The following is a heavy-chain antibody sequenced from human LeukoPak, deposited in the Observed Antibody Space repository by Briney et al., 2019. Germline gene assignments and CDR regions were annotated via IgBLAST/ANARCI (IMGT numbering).Heavy chain of an antibody. Sequence: PGGSLRLSCAASGFTFSSYSMNWVRQAPGKGLEWVSYISSSSSTIYSADSVKGRFTISRDNAKNSLYLQMNTLRAEDTAVYYCARDLRISAGDLYYYMDVWGEGTTVTVSS. V-gene: IGHV3-48*01. D-gene: IGHD1-26*01. CDR2: ISSSSSTI. CDR1: GFTFSSYS. CDR3: ARDLRISAGDLYYYMDV. J-gene: IGHJ6*03.